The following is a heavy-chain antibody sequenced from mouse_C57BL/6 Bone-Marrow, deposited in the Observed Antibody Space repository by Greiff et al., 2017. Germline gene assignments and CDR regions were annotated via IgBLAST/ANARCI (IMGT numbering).Heavy chain of an antibody. D-gene: IGHD3-2*02. CDR1: GYTFTSYW. Sequence: QVQLQQPGAELVMPGASVKLSCKASGYTFTSYWMHWVKQRPGQGLEWIGEIDPSDSYTNYNQKFKGKSTLTVDKSSSTAYMQLSSLTSEDSAVYYCARKLRPHYFDYWGQGTTLTVSS. CDR2: IDPSDSYT. CDR3: ARKLRPHYFDY. J-gene: IGHJ2*01. V-gene: IGHV1-69*01.